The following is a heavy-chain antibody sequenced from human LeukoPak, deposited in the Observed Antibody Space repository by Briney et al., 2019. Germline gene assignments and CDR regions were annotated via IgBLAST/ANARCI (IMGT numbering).Heavy chain of an antibody. CDR2: ISGSGGST. D-gene: IGHD3-10*01. Sequence: GGSLRLSCAASGFTFSSYAMSWVRQASGKGLEWVSAISGSGGSTYYADSVKGRFTISRDNSKNTLYLQMNSLRAEDTAVYYCAKDFKSMVRGVINDWGQGTLVTVSS. CDR3: AKDFKSMVRGVIND. V-gene: IGHV3-23*01. J-gene: IGHJ4*02. CDR1: GFTFSSYA.